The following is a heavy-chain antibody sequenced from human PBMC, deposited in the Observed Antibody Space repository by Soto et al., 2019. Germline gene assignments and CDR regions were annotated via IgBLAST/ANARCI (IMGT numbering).Heavy chain of an antibody. CDR3: ARDPSITIFGVVSQGWFDP. CDR1: GGTFSSYS. Sequence: SVKISCKASGGTFSSYSISWVRQAPGQGLEWMGGIIPIFGTANYAQKFQGRVTITADESTSTAYMELSSLRSEDTAVYYCARDPSITIFGVVSQGWFDPWGQGTLVTVSS. J-gene: IGHJ5*02. D-gene: IGHD3-3*01. V-gene: IGHV1-69*13. CDR2: IIPIFGTA.